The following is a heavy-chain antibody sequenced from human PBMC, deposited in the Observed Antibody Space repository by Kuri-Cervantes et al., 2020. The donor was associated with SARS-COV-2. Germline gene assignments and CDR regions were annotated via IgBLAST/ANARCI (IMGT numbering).Heavy chain of an antibody. J-gene: IGHJ4*02. Sequence: ASVKVSCKASRYTFTMYSVHWVRQAPGQGLEWMGVINPSGGSTGYAQKFQDRITMTRDTSTSTVYMELSSLRSEDTAVYYCARDFFDYDSTGSHYWGQGTLVTVSS. CDR1: RYTFTMYS. V-gene: IGHV1-46*01. D-gene: IGHD3-22*01. CDR3: ARDFFDYDSTGSHY. CDR2: INPSGGST.